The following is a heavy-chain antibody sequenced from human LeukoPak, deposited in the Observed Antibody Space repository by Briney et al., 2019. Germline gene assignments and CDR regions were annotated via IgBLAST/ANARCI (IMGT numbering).Heavy chain of an antibody. CDR3: ARLPYYYDNSGFRDYHYYMDV. V-gene: IGHV4-59*08. J-gene: IGHJ6*03. D-gene: IGHD3-22*01. CDR1: GDSISRYY. Sequence: SETLSLTCTVSGDSISRYYWTWIRQPPGKGLEWIGYMFYSGSTTYNPSLKSRITISVDKSKNQFSLKLRSVNAVDTAVYYCARLPYYYDNSGFRDYHYYMDVWGKGTTVNVFS. CDR2: MFYSGST.